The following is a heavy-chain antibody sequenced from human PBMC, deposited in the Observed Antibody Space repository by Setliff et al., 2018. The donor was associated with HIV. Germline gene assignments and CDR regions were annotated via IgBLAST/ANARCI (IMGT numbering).Heavy chain of an antibody. CDR2: IYSSGST. CDR3: ARVPKTPIAAPYYYYMDV. D-gene: IGHD6-6*01. Sequence: TLSLTCTVSGCSITSGNYYWSWIRQPAGKGLEWIGHIYSSGSTKYNPSLKSRVTMSVATSMNQFSLQLNSVTAADTAVYYCARVPKTPIAAPYYYYMDVWGKGTTVTVSS. V-gene: IGHV4-61*09. J-gene: IGHJ6*03. CDR1: GCSITSGNYY.